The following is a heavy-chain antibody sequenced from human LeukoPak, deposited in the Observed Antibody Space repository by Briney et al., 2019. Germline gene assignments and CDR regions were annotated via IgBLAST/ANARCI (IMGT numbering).Heavy chain of an antibody. D-gene: IGHD2-2*01. CDR3: ARDGEDIVVVPAATSIVSHWFDP. CDR2: INPNSGGT. J-gene: IGHJ5*02. V-gene: IGHV1-2*02. Sequence: GASVKVSCKASGYTFTGYYMHWVRQAPGQGLEWMGWINPNSGGTNYAQKFQGRVTMTRDTSISTAYMELSRLRSDDTAVYYCARDGEDIVVVPAATSIVSHWFDPWGQGTLVTVSS. CDR1: GYTFTGYY.